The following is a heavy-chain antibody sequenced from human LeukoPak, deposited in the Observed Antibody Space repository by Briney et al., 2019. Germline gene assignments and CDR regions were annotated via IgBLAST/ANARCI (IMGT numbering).Heavy chain of an antibody. J-gene: IGHJ4*02. CDR3: TRAVAGHPD. Sequence: SEPLSLTCAVSGVPFSNYYWSWVRQSPRQGLEWIGEINHSGYTNYNPSLKSRVTISIDTSKNQFSLILTSVTAADAGVYYCTRAVAGHPDWGQGTLVTVSS. V-gene: IGHV4-34*01. CDR2: INHSGYT. D-gene: IGHD6-19*01. CDR1: GVPFSNYY.